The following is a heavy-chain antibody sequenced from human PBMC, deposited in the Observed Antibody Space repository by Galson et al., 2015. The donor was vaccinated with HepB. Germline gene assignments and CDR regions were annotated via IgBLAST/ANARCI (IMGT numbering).Heavy chain of an antibody. Sequence: LRLSCAASGFTFSDYYMSWIRQAPGKGLEWVSYISSSGSTIYYADSVKGRFTISRDNAKNSLYLQMNSLRAEDTAVYYCARDPATVTTLLDFDYWGQGTLVTVSS. CDR2: ISSSGSTI. J-gene: IGHJ4*02. D-gene: IGHD4-17*01. V-gene: IGHV3-11*01. CDR3: ARDPATVTTLLDFDY. CDR1: GFTFSDYY.